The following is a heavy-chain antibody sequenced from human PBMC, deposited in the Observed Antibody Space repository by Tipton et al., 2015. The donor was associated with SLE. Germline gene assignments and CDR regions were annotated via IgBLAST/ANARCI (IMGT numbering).Heavy chain of an antibody. V-gene: IGHV3-53*05. CDR2: IYLGGGI. CDR1: AFSVSAYH. CDR3: ANLERYSGYDWHFDY. D-gene: IGHD5-12*01. Sequence: SLRLSCAASAFSVSAYHMTWVRQAPGKGLGWVSVIYLGGGIDYADSVKGRFTLSRDSSENTLYLQMNSLRPEDTAVYYCANLERYSGYDWHFDYWGQGTLVTVSS. J-gene: IGHJ4*02.